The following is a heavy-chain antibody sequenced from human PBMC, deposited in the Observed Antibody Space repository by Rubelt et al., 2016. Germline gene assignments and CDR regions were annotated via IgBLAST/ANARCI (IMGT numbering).Heavy chain of an antibody. J-gene: IGHJ6*02. CDR3: AKVGWTLAEENHNYYGMDG. Sequence: CAGSGFTFDASGMHWVRQAPGKALEWVAFIQYDGKKKFYSDSVKGRFTISRDNSKNTLDLQMNGLRPEDSAVYYCAKVGWTLAEENHNYYGMDGWGQGTMVTVSS. CDR2: IQYDGKKK. V-gene: IGHV3-30*02. CDR1: GFTFDASG. D-gene: IGHD3/OR15-3a*01.